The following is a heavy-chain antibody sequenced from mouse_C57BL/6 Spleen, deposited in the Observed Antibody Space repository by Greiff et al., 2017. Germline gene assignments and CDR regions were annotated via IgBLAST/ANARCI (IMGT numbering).Heavy chain of an antibody. CDR3: ARSFYGSSSSFAY. CDR2: INPGSGGT. CDR1: GYAFTNYL. Sequence: VKLQESGAELVRPGTSVKVSCKASGYAFTNYLIEWVKQRPGQGLEWIGVINPGSGGTNYNEKFKGKATLTADKSSSTAYMQLSSLTSEDSAVYFCARSFYGSSSSFAYWGQGTLVTVSA. J-gene: IGHJ3*01. V-gene: IGHV1-54*01. D-gene: IGHD1-1*01.